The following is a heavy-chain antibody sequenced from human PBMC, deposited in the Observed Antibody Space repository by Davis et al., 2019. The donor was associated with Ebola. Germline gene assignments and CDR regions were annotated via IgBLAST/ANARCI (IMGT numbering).Heavy chain of an antibody. D-gene: IGHD6-13*01. CDR1: GFTFSDYY. CDR3: AKDLAAADSLFFSGMDV. CDR2: ISSISTYT. V-gene: IGHV3-11*06. Sequence: GESLKISCAASGFTFSDYYMSWIRQAPGKGLEWVSYISSISTYTNYADSVKGRFTISRDNAKNSLYLQMNSLRAEDTAVYHCAKDLAAADSLFFSGMDVWGQGTTVTVSS. J-gene: IGHJ6*02.